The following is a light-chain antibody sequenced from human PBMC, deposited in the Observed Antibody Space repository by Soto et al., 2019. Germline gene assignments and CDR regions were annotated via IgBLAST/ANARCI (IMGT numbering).Light chain of an antibody. CDR3: AAWDASLSACV. J-gene: IGLJ1*01. Sequence: QSVLTQPPSASGTAGQGVSISCSGGDSNIGSNSVYWYQHLPRMAPKLLIYYNNQRPSGVLDRFSGSRSGTSASLAIVGLRSEDEAVYYCAAWDASLSACVFGNGTKLTVL. CDR1: DSNIGSNS. V-gene: IGLV1-47*02. CDR2: YNN.